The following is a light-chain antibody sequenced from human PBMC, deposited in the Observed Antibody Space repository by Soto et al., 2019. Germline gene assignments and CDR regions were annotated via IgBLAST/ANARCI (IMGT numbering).Light chain of an antibody. Sequence: DIQMTQSPSSLAASVGDRVTITCRASQGISNYLAWYQLKPGKVPNLLIYAASTLHSGVPSRFSGSGSGTDFTLTISSLQPEDVATYYGQKYNSAPLTFGGGTKVEIK. J-gene: IGKJ4*01. V-gene: IGKV1-27*01. CDR2: AAS. CDR1: QGISNY. CDR3: QKYNSAPLT.